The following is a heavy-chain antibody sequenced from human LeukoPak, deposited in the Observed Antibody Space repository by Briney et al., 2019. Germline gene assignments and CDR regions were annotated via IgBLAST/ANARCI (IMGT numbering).Heavy chain of an antibody. CDR1: GFTVSSNY. D-gene: IGHD3-9*01. CDR2: IYSGGST. V-gene: IGHV3-66*01. J-gene: IGHJ5*02. Sequence: GGSLRLSCAASGFTVSSNYMSWVRQAPGKGLEWVSVIYSGGSTYYADSVKGRFTISRDNSKNTLYLQMNSLRADDTAVYYCAKGYYDILTDYFHNWFNPWGQGTLVIVSS. CDR3: AKGYYDILTDYFHNWFNP.